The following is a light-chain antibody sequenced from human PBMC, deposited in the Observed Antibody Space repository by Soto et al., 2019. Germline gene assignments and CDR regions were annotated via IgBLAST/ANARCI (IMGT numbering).Light chain of an antibody. CDR3: QQYNNWPYT. Sequence: EIVMTQSPATLSVSPGGSATLSCRASQHVSSNFAWYRQKPGQAPTLLIYRASTRAPGIPARFSGSGSGTEFTLTISSLKSEDFAVYYCQQYNNWPYTFGQGTKLEIK. CDR2: RAS. CDR1: QHVSSN. V-gene: IGKV3-15*01. J-gene: IGKJ2*01.